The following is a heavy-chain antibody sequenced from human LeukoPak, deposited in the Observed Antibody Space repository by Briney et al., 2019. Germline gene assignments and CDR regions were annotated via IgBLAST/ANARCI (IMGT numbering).Heavy chain of an antibody. D-gene: IGHD2-2*01. J-gene: IGHJ6*02. CDR1: GYTFTGYY. CDR3: AREYQLRPSRYYYYGMDV. V-gene: IGHV1-2*02. CDR2: INPNSGGT. Sequence: GASVKVSCRASGYTFTGYYLHWVRQAPGQGLEWMGWINPNSGGTNYAQKFQGRVTMTRDTSISTAYMELSRLRSDDTAVYYCAREYQLRPSRYYYYGMDVWGQGTTVTVSS.